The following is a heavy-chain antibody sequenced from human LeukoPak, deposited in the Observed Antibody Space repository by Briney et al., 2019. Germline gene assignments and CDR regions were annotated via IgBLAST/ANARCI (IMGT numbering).Heavy chain of an antibody. CDR1: GGTFSSYT. CDR2: IIPIFGTA. J-gene: IGHJ4*02. D-gene: IGHD3-10*02. V-gene: IGHV1-69*05. Sequence: GSSVKVSCKASGGTFSSYTISWVRQAPGQGLEWMGRIIPIFGTANYAQKFQGRVTITTDESTSTAYMELSRLRSDDTAVYYCAREEDYVADYWGQGTLVTVSS. CDR3: AREEDYVADY.